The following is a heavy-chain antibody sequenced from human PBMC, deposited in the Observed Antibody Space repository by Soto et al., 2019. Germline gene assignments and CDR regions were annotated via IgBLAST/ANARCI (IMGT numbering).Heavy chain of an antibody. CDR2: FNTYTGNP. D-gene: IGHD3-22*01. Sequence: SVKVSCKASGYSCTTYGMNCVRQSPLQGLEWMGWFNTYTGNPTYAQGFTGRFVFSMDTSASTAYLQISSLKAEDMAMYYCARSPDSSGYYHYFDYWGQGTLVTVSS. CDR3: ARSPDSSGYYHYFDY. V-gene: IGHV7-4-1*02. CDR1: GYSCTTYG. J-gene: IGHJ4*02.